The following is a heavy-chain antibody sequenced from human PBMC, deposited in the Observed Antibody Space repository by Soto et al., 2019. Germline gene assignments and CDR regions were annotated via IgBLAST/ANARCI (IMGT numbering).Heavy chain of an antibody. CDR1: GFIFSSYA. J-gene: IGHJ4*02. CDR3: AKLKSFYCTGGTCPIDD. Sequence: EVQLLESGGGLVQPGGSLRLSCAASGFIFSSYAMSWVRQAPGKGLEWVSSVSGSGDGTYYADSVKGRFTISRDNSKSTLYLQVNSLRAEDTAVYYCAKLKSFYCTGGTCPIDDWGQGTLVTVSS. CDR2: VSGSGDGT. V-gene: IGHV3-23*01. D-gene: IGHD2-15*01.